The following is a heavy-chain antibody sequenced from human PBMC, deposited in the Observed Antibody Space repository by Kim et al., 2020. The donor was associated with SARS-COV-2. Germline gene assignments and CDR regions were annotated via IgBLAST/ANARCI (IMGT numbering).Heavy chain of an antibody. D-gene: IGHD6-25*01. CDR1: GFTFDDYG. J-gene: IGHJ3*02. CDR3: AKVGGYSSAFDDFHI. CDR2: INWNGGST. Sequence: GGSLRLSCAASGFTFDDYGMNWVRQAPGKGLEWVSAINWNGGSTGYADSVKGRFTISRDNANNSLYLQMNSLRAEDTALYYCAKVGGYSSAFDDFHIWGQGTMVTVSS. V-gene: IGHV3-20*04.